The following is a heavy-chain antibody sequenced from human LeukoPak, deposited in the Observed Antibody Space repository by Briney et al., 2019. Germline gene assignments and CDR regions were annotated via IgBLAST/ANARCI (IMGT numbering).Heavy chain of an antibody. V-gene: IGHV6-1*01. CDR1: GDSVSSQSAA. CDR2: TYYRSKWYS. Sequence: SQTLSLTCDISGDSVSSQSAAWNWIRQSPSRGLEWLGRTYYRSKWYSDSPLSVKSRITIKADTSKNQISLQLNSVTPEDTGVYYCASSTNWYNWFDPWGQGTLVIVSS. J-gene: IGHJ5*02. CDR3: ASSTNWYNWFDP. D-gene: IGHD5-24*01.